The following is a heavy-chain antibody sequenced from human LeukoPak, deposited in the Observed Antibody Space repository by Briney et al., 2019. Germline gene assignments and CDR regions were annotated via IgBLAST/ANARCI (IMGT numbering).Heavy chain of an antibody. CDR2: FDPEDGET. D-gene: IGHD3-22*01. CDR3: ATWYYYGSSDYYLADY. Sequence: ASVKVSCKGSGYTLTEFSMHWVRQAPGKGLEWMGGFDPEDGETIYAQELQGRVTINKDRSTDTAYMELSSLRSEDTAVYYCATWYYYGSSDYYLADYWGQGTLVTVSS. J-gene: IGHJ4*02. CDR1: GYTLTEFS. V-gene: IGHV1-24*01.